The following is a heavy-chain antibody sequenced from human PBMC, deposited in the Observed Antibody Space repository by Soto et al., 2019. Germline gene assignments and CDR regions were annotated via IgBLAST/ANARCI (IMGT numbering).Heavy chain of an antibody. CDR2: IYYSGST. V-gene: IGHV4-39*07. D-gene: IGHD3-10*01. CDR1: GGSISSSSYY. J-gene: IGHJ5*02. CDR3: ARDLMVGWFDP. Sequence: SETLSLTCTVSGGSISSSSYYWGWIRQPPGKGLEWIGSIYYSGSTYYNPSLKSRVTISVDTSKNQFSLKLSSVTAADTAVYYCARDLMVGWFDPWGQGTLVTVSS.